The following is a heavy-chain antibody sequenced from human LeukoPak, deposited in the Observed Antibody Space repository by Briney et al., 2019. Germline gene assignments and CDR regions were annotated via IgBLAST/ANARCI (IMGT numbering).Heavy chain of an antibody. D-gene: IGHD2/OR15-2a*01. V-gene: IGHV1-69*04. CDR2: IIPILGIA. J-gene: IGHJ4*02. Sequence: ASVKVSCKASGGTFSSYAISWVRQAPGQGLEWMGRIIPILGIANYAQKFQGRVTITADKSTSTAYMELSSLRSEDTAVYYCASDSFLESPVGIDYWGQGTLVTVSS. CDR3: ASDSFLESPVGIDY. CDR1: GGTFSSYA.